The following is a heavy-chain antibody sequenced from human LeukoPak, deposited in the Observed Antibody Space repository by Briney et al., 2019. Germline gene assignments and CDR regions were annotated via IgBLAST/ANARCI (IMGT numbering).Heavy chain of an antibody. CDR1: GFTFTSSA. V-gene: IGHV1-58*01. CDR3: AADITMNGMDV. Sequence: SVKVSCKASGFTFTSSAVQWVRQARGQRLEWIGWIVVGSGNTNYAQKFQERVTITRDMSTSTAYKELSSLRSEDTAVYYCAADITMNGMDVWGQGTTVTVSS. D-gene: IGHD3-22*01. CDR2: IVVGSGNT. J-gene: IGHJ6*02.